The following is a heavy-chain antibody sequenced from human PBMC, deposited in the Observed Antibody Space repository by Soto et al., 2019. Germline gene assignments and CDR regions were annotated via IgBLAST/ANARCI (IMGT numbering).Heavy chain of an antibody. D-gene: IGHD2-2*01. CDR1: GFTFTSYW. J-gene: IGHJ2*01. Sequence: EVQLVESGGGLVQPGGSLRLSCAASGFTFTSYWMSWVRQAPGKGLEWVANIKQDGSEKYYVDSVKGRFIISRDNAKNSLYLQINSLSAEDTAVYYCARAPSAWYFDRWGRGTLVTVAS. CDR3: ARAPSAWYFDR. CDR2: IKQDGSEK. V-gene: IGHV3-7*03.